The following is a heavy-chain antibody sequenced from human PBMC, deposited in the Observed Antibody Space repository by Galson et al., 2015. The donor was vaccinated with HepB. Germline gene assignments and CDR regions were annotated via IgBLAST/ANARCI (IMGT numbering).Heavy chain of an antibody. CDR1: GFSLSDSGEG. J-gene: IGHJ6*02. CDR2: IFRDDDK. D-gene: IGHD4-17*01. CDR3: AHMRRDESNAYGFGYFYDGVDV. V-gene: IGHV2-5*02. Sequence: PALVKPTQTLTLTCTFSGFSLSDSGEGVGWIRQSPGKALEWLGFIFRDDDKRYSPSLKTRLAITEAASRNKVVLTMTHMDPVDTGTYFCAHMRRDESNAYGFGYFYDGVDVWGLGTTVTVTS.